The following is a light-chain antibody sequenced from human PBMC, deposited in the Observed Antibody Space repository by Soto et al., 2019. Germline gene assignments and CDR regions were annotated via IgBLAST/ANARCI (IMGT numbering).Light chain of an antibody. J-gene: IGKJ1*01. V-gene: IGKV3D-7*01. CDR1: QSVSSSY. Sequence: PEERVTLSCRASQSVSSSYLTWYQQKPGQAPRLLIYGASTRATGIPARFSGSGSGTDFTLTISSLQPEDFAVYYCQQDYNLRTFGQGTKVDIK. CDR3: QQDYNLRT. CDR2: GAS.